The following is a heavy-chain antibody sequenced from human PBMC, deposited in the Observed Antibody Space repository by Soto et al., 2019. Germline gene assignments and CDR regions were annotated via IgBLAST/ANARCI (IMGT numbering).Heavy chain of an antibody. Sequence: SETLSLTCTVSGGSIFSDDWTWIRQPPGKGLEWIGYISRGGSSRYAPSLKGRVTFSTDTSKNQVSLKLTYVTVADTAVYYCAFPATADFDYWGKGILVTVSS. D-gene: IGHD6-13*01. CDR2: ISRGGSS. CDR1: GGSIFSDD. V-gene: IGHV4-59*01. J-gene: IGHJ4*02. CDR3: AFPATADFDY.